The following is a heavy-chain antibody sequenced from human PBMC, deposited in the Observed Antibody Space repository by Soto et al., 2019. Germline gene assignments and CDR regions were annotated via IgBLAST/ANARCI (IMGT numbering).Heavy chain of an antibody. V-gene: IGHV4-34*01. CDR1: GGSLSGHY. Sequence: PETLSLTCAVYGGSLSGHYLSWIRQPPGKGLEWIGEINHSGSTNYNPSLKSRVTISVDTSKNQFSLKLSSVTAADTAVYYCARGPRNRFITLFSTYYGMDVWGQGTTVTVSS. CDR2: INHSGST. D-gene: IGHD3-9*01. CDR3: ARGPRNRFITLFSTYYGMDV. J-gene: IGHJ6*02.